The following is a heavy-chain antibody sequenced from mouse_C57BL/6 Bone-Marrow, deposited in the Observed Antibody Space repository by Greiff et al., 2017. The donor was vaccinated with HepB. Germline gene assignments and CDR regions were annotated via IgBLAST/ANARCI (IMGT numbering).Heavy chain of an antibody. CDR1: GYSFTDYN. Sequence: EVQLQQSGPELVKPGASVKISCKASGYSFTDYNMNWVKQSTGKSLEWIGVINPNYGTTSYNQKFKGKATLTVDQSSSTAYMQLNSLTSEDSAVYYCATITTVVPPWYFDVWGTGTTVTVSS. V-gene: IGHV1-39*01. J-gene: IGHJ1*03. CDR2: INPNYGTT. CDR3: ATITTVVPPWYFDV. D-gene: IGHD1-1*01.